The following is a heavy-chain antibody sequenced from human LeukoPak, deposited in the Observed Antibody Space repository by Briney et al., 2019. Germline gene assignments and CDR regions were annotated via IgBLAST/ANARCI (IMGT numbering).Heavy chain of an antibody. J-gene: IGHJ4*02. CDR2: ISRSSDTI. Sequence: GKSLRLSCVASGFTFSGFGMHWVRQAPGKGLEWVSYISRSSDTIYYADSVKGRFTISRDNAKNSLYLQMNSLRAEDTAVYYCAREGKQYSSGWFGGVWGQGTLVTVSS. CDR3: AREGKQYSSGWFGGV. V-gene: IGHV3-48*04. CDR1: GFTFSGFG. D-gene: IGHD6-19*01.